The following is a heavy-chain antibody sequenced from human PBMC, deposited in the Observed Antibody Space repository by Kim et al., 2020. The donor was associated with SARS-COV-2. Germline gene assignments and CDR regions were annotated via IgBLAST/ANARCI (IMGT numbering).Heavy chain of an antibody. D-gene: IGHD2-15*01. CDR1: GFTFSSYA. J-gene: IGHJ4*02. Sequence: GGSLRLSCAASGFTFSSYAMSWVRQAPGKGLEWVSAISGSGGSTYYADSVKGRITISRDNSKNTLYLQMNSLRAEDTAVYYCAKVERDIVVVVAATGFDYWGQGTLVTVSS. V-gene: IGHV3-23*01. CDR3: AKVERDIVVVVAATGFDY. CDR2: ISGSGGST.